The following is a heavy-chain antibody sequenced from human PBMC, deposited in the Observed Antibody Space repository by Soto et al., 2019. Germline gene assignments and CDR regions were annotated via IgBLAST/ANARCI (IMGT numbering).Heavy chain of an antibody. D-gene: IGHD3-10*01. CDR2: MNPNSGNT. Sequence: ASVNVSCKASGYTFTSYDINWVRQATGQGLEWMGWMNPNSGNTGYAQKFQGRVTMTRNTSISTAYMELSSLRSEDTAVYYCARVGSAYGSGSYPFDYWGQGTLVTVSS. V-gene: IGHV1-8*01. CDR1: GYTFTSYD. J-gene: IGHJ4*02. CDR3: ARVGSAYGSGSYPFDY.